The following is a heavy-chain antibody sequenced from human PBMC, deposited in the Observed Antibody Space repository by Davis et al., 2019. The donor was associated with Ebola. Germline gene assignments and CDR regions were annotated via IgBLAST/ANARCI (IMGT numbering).Heavy chain of an antibody. D-gene: IGHD6-13*01. CDR3: ARTGLIRIAAAGDYFDY. Sequence: ASVKVSCKASGYTFTSYGISWVRQAPGQGLEWMGWISAYNGNTNYAQKLQGRVTMTTDTSTSTAYMELRSLRSDDTAVYYCARTGLIRIAAAGDYFDYWGQGTLVTVSS. CDR2: ISAYNGNT. J-gene: IGHJ4*02. V-gene: IGHV1-18*04. CDR1: GYTFTSYG.